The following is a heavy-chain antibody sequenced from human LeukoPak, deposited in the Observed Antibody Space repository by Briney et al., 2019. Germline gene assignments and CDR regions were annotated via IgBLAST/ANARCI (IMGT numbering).Heavy chain of an antibody. J-gene: IGHJ4*02. CDR3: TLYNY. CDR1: GYSFTNHD. Sequence: ASVKVSCKASGYSFTNHDMHWVRQAPGQRLEWMGCINPDNGNTKYSQEFQGRVTITRDTSASTAYMEPSSLRSEDMAVYYCTLYNYWGQGTLVTVSS. CDR2: INPDNGNT. D-gene: IGHD2-2*02. V-gene: IGHV1-3*03.